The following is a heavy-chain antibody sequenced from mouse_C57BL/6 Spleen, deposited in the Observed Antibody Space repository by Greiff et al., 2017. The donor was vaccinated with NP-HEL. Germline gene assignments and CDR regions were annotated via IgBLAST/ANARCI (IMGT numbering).Heavy chain of an antibody. CDR2: IYPSDSDT. Sequence: VQLQQPGAELVRPGSSVKLSCKASGYTFTSYWMDWVQQRPGQGLEWIGNIYPSDSDTHYNQKFKDKATLTVDKSSSTAYMQLSSLTSEDSAVYYSARERLLHCYAVDYWGKGVSVTVSS. CDR1: GYTFTSYW. V-gene: IGHV1-61*01. J-gene: IGHJ4*01. D-gene: IGHD1-1*01. CDR3: ARERLLHCYAVDY.